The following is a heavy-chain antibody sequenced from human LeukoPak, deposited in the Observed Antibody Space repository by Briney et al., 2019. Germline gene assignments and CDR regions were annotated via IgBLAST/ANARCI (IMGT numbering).Heavy chain of an antibody. CDR3: ARHPGHSSYGPSYYGMDV. CDR2: LYYSGTT. V-gene: IGHV4-59*08. J-gene: IGHJ6*02. CDR1: GDSITNYY. D-gene: IGHD4-23*01. Sequence: SQTLSLTCNVSGDSITNYYWSWIRQPPGKGLQSIGFLYYSGTTNYNPSLQSRVTISMDTSKIQFSLKLSSVTAADTAVYYCARHPGHSSYGPSYYGMDVWGRGTTVTVSS.